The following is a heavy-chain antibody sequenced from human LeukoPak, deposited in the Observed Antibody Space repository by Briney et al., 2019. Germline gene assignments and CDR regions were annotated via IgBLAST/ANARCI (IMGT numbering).Heavy chain of an antibody. CDR2: INHSGST. CDR3: ARGRGQLVDY. D-gene: IGHD6-6*01. Sequence: SETLSLTCAVYGGSFSGYYWSWIRQPPGKGLEWIGEINHSGSTNYNPSLKSRVTILVDTSKNQFSLKLSSVTAADTAVYYCARGRGQLVDYWGQGTLVTVSS. V-gene: IGHV4-34*01. CDR1: GGSFSGYY. J-gene: IGHJ4*02.